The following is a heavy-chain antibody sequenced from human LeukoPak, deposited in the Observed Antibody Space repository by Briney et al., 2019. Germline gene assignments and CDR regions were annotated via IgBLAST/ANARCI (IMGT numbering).Heavy chain of an antibody. Sequence: GGSLRLSCAASGFTFTSYSMNWVRQAPGKGLEWVANIKQDGSKKSYVDSVKGRFTISRDNAKNSLYLQMNSLRAEDTAIYYCTRVGYIDEGIDYWGQGTLVTVSS. CDR1: GFTFTSYS. V-gene: IGHV3-7*04. CDR2: IKQDGSKK. D-gene: IGHD5-24*01. J-gene: IGHJ4*02. CDR3: TRVGYIDEGIDY.